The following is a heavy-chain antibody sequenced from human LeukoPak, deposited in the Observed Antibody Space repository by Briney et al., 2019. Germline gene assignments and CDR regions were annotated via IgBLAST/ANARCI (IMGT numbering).Heavy chain of an antibody. J-gene: IGHJ4*02. CDR3: ARSDSLSIAAY. V-gene: IGHV1-8*01. CDR1: GYTFTNYN. CDR2: MNPNSGNT. D-gene: IGHD6-6*01. Sequence: GASVKVSCKASGYTFTNYNINWVRQATGQGLEWMGWMNPNSGNTGYAQKFQGRVTMTRNTSISTAYMELSSLRSEDTAVYYCARSDSLSIAAYWGQGTLVTVSS.